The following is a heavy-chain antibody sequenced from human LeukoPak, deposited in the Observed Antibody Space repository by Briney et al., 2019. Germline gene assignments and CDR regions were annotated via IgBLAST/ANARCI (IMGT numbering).Heavy chain of an antibody. V-gene: IGHV4-34*01. CDR3: ARGPSIARFQH. CDR2: INHSGST. CDR1: GGSFSGYY. J-gene: IGHJ1*01. Sequence: SETLSLTCAVYGGSFSGYYWSWIRQPPGKGLEWIGEINHSGSTNYNPSLKSRVTISVDTSKNQFSLKLSSVTAADTAVYYCARGPSIARFQHWGQGTLVTVSS. D-gene: IGHD6-6*01.